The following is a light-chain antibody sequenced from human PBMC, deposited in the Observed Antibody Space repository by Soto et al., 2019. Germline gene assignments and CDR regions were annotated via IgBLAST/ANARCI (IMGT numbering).Light chain of an antibody. CDR2: KVS. CDR3: MQGTLWPRT. V-gene: IGKV2-30*02. Sequence: DVVMTQSPLSLPVTLGQPASISCRSSQSLVHSNGNTYLNWFHQRPGQAPRRLLYKVSIRDSGVPDRFSGSGSGPDFTLKISRVEADDVGVYYCMQGTLWPRTFGQGTKVEIK. CDR1: QSLVHSNGNTY. J-gene: IGKJ1*01.